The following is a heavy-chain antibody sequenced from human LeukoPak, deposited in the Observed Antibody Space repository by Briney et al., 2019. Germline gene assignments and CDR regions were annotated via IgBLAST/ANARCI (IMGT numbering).Heavy chain of an antibody. D-gene: IGHD2-2*01. V-gene: IGHV4-39*07. Sequence: SETLSLTCTVSGGSISSSSYYWGWIRQPPGKGLEWIGSIYYSGSTYYNPSLKSRVTISVDTSKNQFSLKLSSVTAADTAVYYCASYCSSTSCYLTYMDVWGKGTTVTVSS. CDR2: IYYSGST. J-gene: IGHJ6*03. CDR1: GGSISSSSYY. CDR3: ASYCSSTSCYLTYMDV.